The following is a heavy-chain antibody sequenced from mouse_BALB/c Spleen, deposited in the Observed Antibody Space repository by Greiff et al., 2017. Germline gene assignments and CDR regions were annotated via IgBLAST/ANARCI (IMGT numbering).Heavy chain of an antibody. CDR2: IYPGDGDT. CDR1: GYAFSSSW. V-gene: IGHV1-82*01. J-gene: IGHJ3*01. D-gene: IGHD1-2*01. CDR3: ARGEIHYYGAWFAY. Sequence: QVQLQQSGPELVKPGASVKISCKASGYAFSSSWMNWVKQRPGQGLEWIGRIYPGDGDTNYNGKFKGKATLTADKSSSTAYMQLSSLTSDDSAVYFCARGEIHYYGAWFAYWGQGTLVTVSA.